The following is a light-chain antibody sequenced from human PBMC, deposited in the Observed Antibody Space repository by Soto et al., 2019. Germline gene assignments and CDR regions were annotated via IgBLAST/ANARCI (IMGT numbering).Light chain of an antibody. Sequence: QSVLTQPPSASGTPGQRVTISCSGSSSNIGRNSVYWYQQVPGTAPKLLIYSNHQRPSGVPDRFSGPKSGTSASLAISGLRSEDEANYYCAAWDDSPSGVVFGGGTKLTVL. CDR2: SNH. V-gene: IGLV1-47*02. CDR1: SSNIGRNS. CDR3: AAWDDSPSGVV. J-gene: IGLJ2*01.